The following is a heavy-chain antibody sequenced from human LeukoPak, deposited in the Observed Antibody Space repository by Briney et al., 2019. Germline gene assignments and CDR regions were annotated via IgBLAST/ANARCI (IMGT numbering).Heavy chain of an antibody. J-gene: IGHJ3*02. CDR3: ARGFFYQWLARGAFDI. CDR1: GGSISSSSYY. V-gene: IGHV4-39*01. CDR2: IYYSGST. D-gene: IGHD6-19*01. Sequence: SETLSLTCTVSGGSISSSSYYWGWIRQPPGKGLEWIGSIYYSGSTYYNPSLKSRVTISVDTSKNQFSLKLSSVTAADTAVYYCARGFFYQWLARGAFDIWGQGTMVSVSS.